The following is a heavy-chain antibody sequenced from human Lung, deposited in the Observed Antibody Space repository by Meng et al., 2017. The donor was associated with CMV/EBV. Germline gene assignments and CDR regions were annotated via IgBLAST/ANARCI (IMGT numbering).Heavy chain of an antibody. CDR2: INHSGST. Sequence: SETLSLTCAVHDGSFSVYYWSWIRQPPGKGLEWIGEINHSGSTNYNPSLKSRVAMSVDTSKNQLSLRLNSVTAADTAVYYCAREGSGSSRFGYYGMDVWGQGNTVNVAS. D-gene: IGHD6-25*01. V-gene: IGHV4-34*01. J-gene: IGHJ6*01. CDR1: DGSFSVYY. CDR3: AREGSGSSRFGYYGMDV.